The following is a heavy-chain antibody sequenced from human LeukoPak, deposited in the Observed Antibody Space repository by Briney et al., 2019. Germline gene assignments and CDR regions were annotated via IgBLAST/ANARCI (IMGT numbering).Heavy chain of an antibody. V-gene: IGHV1-2*02. Sequence: ASVKVSCKASGYTFTGYYMHWVRQAPGQGLEWMGWINPNSGGTNYAQKFQGRVTMTRDTSISTAYMELSRLRSDDTAVYYCARGRGSVAGTVKINDAFDIWGQGTMVTVSS. CDR3: ARGRGSVAGTVKINDAFDI. D-gene: IGHD6-19*01. CDR1: GYTFTGYY. J-gene: IGHJ3*02. CDR2: INPNSGGT.